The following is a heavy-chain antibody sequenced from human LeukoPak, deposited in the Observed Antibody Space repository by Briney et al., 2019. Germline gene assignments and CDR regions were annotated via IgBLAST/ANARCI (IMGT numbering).Heavy chain of an antibody. CDR1: GYTFTSYH. V-gene: IGHV1-46*01. CDR2: INPSGGST. D-gene: IGHD6-19*01. J-gene: IGHJ4*02. Sequence: ASVKVSCKASGYTFTSYHMHWVRQAPGQGLEWMGIINPSGGSTSYAQKFQGRVTMTRDMSTSTVYMELSSLRSENTAVYYCASYLSGWPMKYWGQGTLVTVSS. CDR3: ASYLSGWPMKY.